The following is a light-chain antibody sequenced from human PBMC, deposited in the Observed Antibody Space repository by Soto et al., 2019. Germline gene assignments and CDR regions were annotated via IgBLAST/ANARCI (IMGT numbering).Light chain of an antibody. J-gene: IGLJ2*01. Sequence: QSALTQPPSASGSPGQSVTISCTGTSSDVGGYNYVSWYQLHPGKAPKLMIYEVNKRPSGVPDRFSGSKSGNTASLTVSGLQAEDEAGYFCSSHAGSNNLLIFGGGTQLTVL. V-gene: IGLV2-8*01. CDR1: SSDVGGYNY. CDR3: SSHAGSNNLLI. CDR2: EVN.